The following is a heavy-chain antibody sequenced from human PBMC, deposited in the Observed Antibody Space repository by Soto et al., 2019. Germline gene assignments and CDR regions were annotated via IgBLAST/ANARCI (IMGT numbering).Heavy chain of an antibody. CDR2: IYSGGST. D-gene: IGHD2-15*01. J-gene: IGHJ6*02. V-gene: IGHV3-53*01. CDR3: ARRSWWTGMAV. Sequence: SWIRQAPGKGLEWVSVIYSGGSTYYADSVKGRFTISRDNSKNTLYLQMNSLRAEDTAVYYCARRSWWTGMAVWGQGPTVLVFS.